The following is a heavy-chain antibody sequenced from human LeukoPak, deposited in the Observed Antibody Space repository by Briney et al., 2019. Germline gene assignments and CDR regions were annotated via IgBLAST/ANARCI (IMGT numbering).Heavy chain of an antibody. CDR3: ARGDYYDSSGYYLPDY. CDR1: GYTFTSYG. Sequence: GASVKVSCKASGYTFTSYGISWVRQAPGQGLEWMGWISAYNGNTNYAQKLQGRVTMTTDTSTSTAYMELRSLRSDDTAVYYCARGDYYDSSGYYLPDYWGQGTLVTVSS. CDR2: ISAYNGNT. J-gene: IGHJ4*02. V-gene: IGHV1-18*01. D-gene: IGHD3-22*01.